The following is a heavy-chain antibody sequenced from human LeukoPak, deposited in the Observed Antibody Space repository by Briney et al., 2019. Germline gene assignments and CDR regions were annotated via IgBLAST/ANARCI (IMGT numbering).Heavy chain of an antibody. D-gene: IGHD6-13*01. CDR2: IYYSGST. J-gene: IGHJ4*02. V-gene: IGHV4-59*12. CDR1: GGSISSYY. CDR3: ARARVAAAAGYFDY. Sequence: PSETLSLTCTVSGGSISSYYWSWIRQPPGKGLEWIGYIYYSGSTNYNPSLKSRVTMSVDTSKNQFSLKLSSVTAADTAVYYCARARVAAAAGYFDYWGQGTLVTVSS.